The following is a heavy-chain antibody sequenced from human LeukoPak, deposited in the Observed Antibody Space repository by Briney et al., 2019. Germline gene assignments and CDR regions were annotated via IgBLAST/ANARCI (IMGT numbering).Heavy chain of an antibody. Sequence: PSETLSLTCTVSGGSISSSSYYWGWIRQPPGKGLEWIGSIYYSGSTYYNPSLKSRVTISVDTSKNQFSLKLSSVTAADTAVYYCARLGWAAAGSLDYWGQGTLVTVSS. CDR3: ARLGWAAAGSLDY. J-gene: IGHJ4*02. V-gene: IGHV4-39*01. CDR1: GGSISSSSYY. CDR2: IYYSGST. D-gene: IGHD6-13*01.